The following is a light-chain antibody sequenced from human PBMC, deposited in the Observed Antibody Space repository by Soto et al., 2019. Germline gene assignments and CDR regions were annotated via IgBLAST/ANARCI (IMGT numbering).Light chain of an antibody. J-gene: IGKJ5*01. V-gene: IGKV3-11*01. CDR1: HSVSRY. CDR3: QQRSNWPIT. Sequence: EIVLTQSPATLGVSPVWRATLCCRASHSVSRYLAWYQQKPVQAPRLLIYDASNRATGIPARFSGSGSGTAFTLTISRLEPEDFAVYYCQQRSNWPITFGQGTRLEIK. CDR2: DAS.